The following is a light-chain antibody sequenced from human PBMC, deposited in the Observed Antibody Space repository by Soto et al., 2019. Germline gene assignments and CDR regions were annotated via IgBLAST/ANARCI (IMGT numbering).Light chain of an antibody. CDR1: NSNIGGGYD. CDR3: QSYDNSQNILV. J-gene: IGLJ3*02. Sequence: QSVLTQPPSLSGAPGQRVTISCTGNNSNIGGGYDVHWYQHLPGSAPKLLISVNNIRPSGVPDRFSGSKSGTSASLAISGLQAEDEADYYCQSYDNSQNILVFGGGTKLTV. CDR2: VNN. V-gene: IGLV1-40*01.